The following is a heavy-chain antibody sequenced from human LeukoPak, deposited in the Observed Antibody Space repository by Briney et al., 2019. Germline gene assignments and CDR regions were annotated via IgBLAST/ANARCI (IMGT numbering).Heavy chain of an antibody. CDR2: IIPIFETS. CDR1: GGTFSNYA. CDR3: ARGPIIDIVIVPAADDYYYMDV. Sequence: SVKVSCKASGGTFSNYAISWVRQAPGQGLEWMGGIIPIFETSNYAQEFQDRVTITADKSTSTAYMELSSLRSEDTAVYYCARGPIIDIVIVPAADDYYYMDVWGKGTTVTVSS. D-gene: IGHD2-2*01. J-gene: IGHJ6*03. V-gene: IGHV1-69*06.